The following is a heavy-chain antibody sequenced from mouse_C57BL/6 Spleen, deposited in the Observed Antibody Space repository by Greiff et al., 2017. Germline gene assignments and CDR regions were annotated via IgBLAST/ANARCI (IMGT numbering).Heavy chain of an antibody. J-gene: IGHJ2*01. V-gene: IGHV5-9-1*02. Sequence: DVQLVESGEGLVKPGGSLKLSCAASGFTFSSYAMSWVRQTPEKRLEWVAYISSGGDYIYYADTVKGRFTISRDNARNTLYLQMSSLKSEDTAMYYCTRNPYDYYFDYWGQGTTLTVSS. CDR3: TRNPYDYYFDY. CDR1: GFTFSSYA. CDR2: ISSGGDYI. D-gene: IGHD2-4*01.